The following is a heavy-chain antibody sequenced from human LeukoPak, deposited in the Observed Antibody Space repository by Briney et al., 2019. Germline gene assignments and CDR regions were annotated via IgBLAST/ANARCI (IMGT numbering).Heavy chain of an antibody. V-gene: IGHV1-2*02. CDR3: ATTPYYDSSGYYYDY. CDR2: INPNSGGT. D-gene: IGHD3-22*01. J-gene: IGHJ4*02. CDR1: GYTFTGYY. Sequence: ASVKVSCKASGYTFTGYYMHWVRQPPGQGLEWMGWINPNSGGTNYAQKFQGRVTMTRDTSISTAYMELSRLRSDDTAVYYCATTPYYDSSGYYYDYWGQGTLVTVSS.